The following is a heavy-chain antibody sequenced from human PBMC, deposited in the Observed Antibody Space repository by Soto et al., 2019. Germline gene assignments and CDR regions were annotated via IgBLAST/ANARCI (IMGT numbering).Heavy chain of an antibody. CDR2: TYYRSNWRH. J-gene: IGHJ4*02. D-gene: IGHD6-19*01. CDR3: ARGVAGSGFDL. V-gene: IGHV6-1*01. Sequence: LSQTLSLTCAISGDSVSSNTAAWNWIRSSPSRGLEWLGRTYYRSNWRHDYAVSVKSRITVNPDTSKNHFSLQLNSVTPDDTAVYYCARGVAGSGFDLWGQGTLVTGLL. CDR1: GDSVSSNTAA.